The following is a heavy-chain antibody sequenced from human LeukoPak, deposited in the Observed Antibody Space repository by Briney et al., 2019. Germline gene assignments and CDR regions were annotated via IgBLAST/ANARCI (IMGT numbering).Heavy chain of an antibody. D-gene: IGHD6-13*01. V-gene: IGHV5-10-1*01. J-gene: IGHJ5*02. CDR2: IDPSDSYT. Sequence: GVSLKISCKGSGYSFTGYWITWVRQMPGKGLEWMGRIDPSDSYTNYSPSFQGHVTISADKSISTAYLQWSSLKASDTAIYYCARHYLAATGTNWFDPWGQGTLVTVSS. CDR3: ARHYLAATGTNWFDP. CDR1: GYSFTGYW.